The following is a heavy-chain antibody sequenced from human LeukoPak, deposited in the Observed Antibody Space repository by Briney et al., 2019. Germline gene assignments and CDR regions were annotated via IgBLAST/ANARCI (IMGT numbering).Heavy chain of an antibody. J-gene: IGHJ6*03. CDR1: GYTFTSYG. V-gene: IGHV1-18*01. Sequence: ASVKVSCKASGYTFTSYGISWVRQAPGQGLEWMGWISAYNGNTNYAQKLQGRVTMTTDTSTSTAYMELRSLRSDDTAVYYCARMGLGYCSSTSCYFGYYYMDVWGKGTTVTVSS. CDR3: ARMGLGYCSSTSCYFGYYYMDV. D-gene: IGHD2-2*01. CDR2: ISAYNGNT.